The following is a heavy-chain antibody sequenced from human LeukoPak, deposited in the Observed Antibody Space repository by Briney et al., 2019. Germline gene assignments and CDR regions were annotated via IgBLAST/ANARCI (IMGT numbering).Heavy chain of an antibody. J-gene: IGHJ5*02. CDR1: GGSISSYY. Sequence: SETLSLTCTVSGGSISSYYWSWLRQPAGKGLEWIGRIYTSGSTNYNPSLKSRVTMSVDTSKNQFSLKLSSVTAADTAVYYCARDYCSSTSCYFSRTNWFDPWGQGTLVTVSS. CDR3: ARDYCSSTSCYFSRTNWFDP. V-gene: IGHV4-4*07. CDR2: IYTSGST. D-gene: IGHD2-2*01.